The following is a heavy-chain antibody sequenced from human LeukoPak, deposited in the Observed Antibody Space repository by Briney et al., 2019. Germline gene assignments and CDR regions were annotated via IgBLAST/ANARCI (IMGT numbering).Heavy chain of an antibody. CDR1: GFTFSNYA. CDR2: VSGSGTYT. CDR3: AKGYFSGNAAYYFYYTDV. J-gene: IGHJ6*03. V-gene: IGHV3-23*01. D-gene: IGHD4-23*01. Sequence: GGSLRLSCAASGFTFSNYAMNWVRQAPGKGLEWVSGVSGSGTYTFYTDSVKGRFTISRDNSKNTVFLQMNSLRAEDTAVYYCAKGYFSGNAAYYFYYTDVWGKGTTVTLSS.